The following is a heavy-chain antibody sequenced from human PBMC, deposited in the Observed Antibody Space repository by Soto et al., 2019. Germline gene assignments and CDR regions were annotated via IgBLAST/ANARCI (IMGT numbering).Heavy chain of an antibody. CDR3: ARAGAAAGTEDFDY. J-gene: IGHJ4*02. V-gene: IGHV4-31*03. Sequence: QMQLQESGPGLVKPSQTLSLTCTVSGGSINSGSYYWSWIRQHPGRGRAWIGSIFYSGSTYYNPSLKSRVTISVDTSKKHFSLKLNSVTAADTAVYYCARAGAAAGTEDFDYWGQGTLVTVSS. D-gene: IGHD6-13*01. CDR1: GGSINSGSYY. CDR2: IFYSGST.